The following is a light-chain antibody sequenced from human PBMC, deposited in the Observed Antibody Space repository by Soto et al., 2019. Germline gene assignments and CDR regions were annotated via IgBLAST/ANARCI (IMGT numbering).Light chain of an antibody. CDR2: GAS. CDR3: QQDSDWPPTYT. J-gene: IGKJ2*01. Sequence: EIVMTQSPATLSVSPGERATLSCRASQRVSTNLAWYQQKPGQAPRLLIYGASTRATGIPGRFSGSGAETEFTLTISNLQSEDFAVYYCQQDSDWPPTYTFGQGTKLEIK. CDR1: QRVSTN. V-gene: IGKV3-15*01.